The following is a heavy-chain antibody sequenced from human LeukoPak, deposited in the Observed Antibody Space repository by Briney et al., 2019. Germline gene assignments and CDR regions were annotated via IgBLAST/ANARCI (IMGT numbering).Heavy chain of an antibody. J-gene: IGHJ6*03. D-gene: IGHD4-17*01. CDR2: IYPGDSDT. CDR3: ARHFRVTTKAYYYMDV. CDR1: GYSFTSYW. Sequence: GESLKISCKGSGYSFTSYWIGWVRQMPGKGLEWMGIIYPGDSDTRYSPSFQGQVTISADKSISTAYLQWGSLKASDTAMYYCARHFRVTTKAYYYMDVWGKGTTVTVSS. V-gene: IGHV5-51*01.